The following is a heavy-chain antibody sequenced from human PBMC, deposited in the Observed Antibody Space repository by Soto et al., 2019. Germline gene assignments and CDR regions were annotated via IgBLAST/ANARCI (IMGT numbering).Heavy chain of an antibody. D-gene: IGHD6-19*01. J-gene: IGHJ4*02. CDR2: ISAYNGNT. V-gene: IGHV1-18*01. Sequence: ASVKVSCKASGYTFTSYGISWVRQAPGQGLEWMGWISAYNGNTNYAQKLQGRVTMTTDTSTSTAYMELRSLRSDDTAVYYCARSKDSGYSSRWFPGTYWGQGTLVTVSS. CDR1: GYTFTSYG. CDR3: ARSKDSGYSSRWFPGTY.